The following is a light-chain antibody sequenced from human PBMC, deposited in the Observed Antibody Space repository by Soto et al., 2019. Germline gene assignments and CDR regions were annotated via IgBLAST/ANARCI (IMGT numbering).Light chain of an antibody. V-gene: IGLV1-36*01. CDR2: YND. CDR1: NSNIGSNA. CDR3: SSYAGSSTWV. Sequence: QSVLTQSPSVSGAPRQSVNISCSGNNSNIGSNAVHWYQQLPGKAPKLLMYYNDMLPSGVPDRFSGSKSGNTASLTVSGLQSEDEADYYCSSYAGSSTWVFGGGTKVTVL. J-gene: IGLJ3*02.